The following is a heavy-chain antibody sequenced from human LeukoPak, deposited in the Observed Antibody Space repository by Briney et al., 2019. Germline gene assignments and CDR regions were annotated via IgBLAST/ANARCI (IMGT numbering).Heavy chain of an antibody. Sequence: GGSLRLSCATSGFTFSSNWMSWVRHVPGRGLDWVANIKPDGSAEYYAASVKGRFTVSRDNAKNSLYLQMNSLRVEDTAVYYCARVGPIVVVPADYYGMDVWGQGTTVTVSS. J-gene: IGHJ6*02. CDR3: ARVGPIVVVPADYYGMDV. V-gene: IGHV3-7*01. CDR2: IKPDGSAE. D-gene: IGHD2-2*01. CDR1: GFTFSSNW.